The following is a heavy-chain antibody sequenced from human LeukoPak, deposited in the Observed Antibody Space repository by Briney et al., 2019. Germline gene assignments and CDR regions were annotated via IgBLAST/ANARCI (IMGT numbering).Heavy chain of an antibody. D-gene: IGHD2/OR15-2a*01. Sequence: GGSLRLSCAASGFTFSSYWMSWVRQAPGKGLELVANIKQDGSEKYYVDSVQGRFTISRDSAKNSLALQMHSLRAEDTAVYYCAGGSDKVLSGEYYYYMDVWGTGTTVTVSS. CDR1: GFTFSSYW. CDR2: IKQDGSEK. V-gene: IGHV3-7*01. CDR3: AGGSDKVLSGEYYYYMDV. J-gene: IGHJ6*03.